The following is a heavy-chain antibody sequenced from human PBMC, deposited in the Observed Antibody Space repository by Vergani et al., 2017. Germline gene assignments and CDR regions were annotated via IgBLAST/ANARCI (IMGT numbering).Heavy chain of an antibody. D-gene: IGHD3-16*01. J-gene: IGHJ5*02. CDR3: ARDSWTSEFRGFYWFDT. CDR2: IQSRWTT. Sequence: QVQLHESGPGLVKPSQTLSLTCTVSGRSITSGSFYWSWIRQPAGKGLEWIGRIQSRWTTNYNPSLKIRVTLSVDTSKNQLSLSVTSVTAADTAVYYCARDSWTSEFRGFYWFDTLGQGTLVSVSS. CDR1: GRSITSGSFY. V-gene: IGHV4-61*02.